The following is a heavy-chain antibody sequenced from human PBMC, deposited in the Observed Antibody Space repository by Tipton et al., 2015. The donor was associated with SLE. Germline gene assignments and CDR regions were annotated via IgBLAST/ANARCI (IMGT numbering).Heavy chain of an antibody. Sequence: LRLSCTVSGGSFTSGTYYWSWIRQPAGKGLEWIGRIYTSGSTNYNPSLKSRVTISVDTSKNQFSLKLSSVTAADTAVDYCAREGVGYQLFPDYYYYYMDVWGKGTTVTVSS. CDR2: IYTSGST. CDR3: AREGVGYQLFPDYYYYYMDV. D-gene: IGHD2-2*01. CDR1: GGSFTSGTYY. J-gene: IGHJ6*03. V-gene: IGHV4-61*02.